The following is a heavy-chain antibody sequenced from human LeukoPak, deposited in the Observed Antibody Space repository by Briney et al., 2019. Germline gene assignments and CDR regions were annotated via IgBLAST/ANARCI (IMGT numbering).Heavy chain of an antibody. CDR3: ARLRSYYDFWSGYYTICYFDY. CDR2: INHSGST. D-gene: IGHD3-3*01. Sequence: PSETLSLTCAVYGGSFSGYYWSWIRQPPGKGLEWIGEINHSGSTNCNPSLKSRVTISVDTSKNQFSLKLSSVTAADTAVYYCARLRSYYDFWSGYYTICYFDYWGQGTLVTVSS. V-gene: IGHV4-34*01. CDR1: GGSFSGYY. J-gene: IGHJ4*02.